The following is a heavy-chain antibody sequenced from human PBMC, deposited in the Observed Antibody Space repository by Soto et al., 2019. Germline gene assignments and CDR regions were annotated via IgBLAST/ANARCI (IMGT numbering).Heavy chain of an antibody. CDR3: ARVRCFNGLCHTADYGMDV. CDR1: GDVFRSYG. V-gene: IGHV1-69*13. J-gene: IGHJ6*02. Sequence: SLKVSCKASGDVFRSYGINWVRQAPGQGLEWMGGIIPISGTTNYAQKFQGRVAITADESTDTVYMELSRLRSEDTAVYFCARVRCFNGLCHTADYGMDVWGQGTTVTVSS. D-gene: IGHD2-8*01. CDR2: IIPISGTT.